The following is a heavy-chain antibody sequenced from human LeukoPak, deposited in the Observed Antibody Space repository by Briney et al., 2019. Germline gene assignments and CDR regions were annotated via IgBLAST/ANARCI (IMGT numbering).Heavy chain of an antibody. CDR1: GYSISSGYY. CDR3: ARALKSGVGEVRIPDY. D-gene: IGHD3-10*01. CDR2: LYHSGST. Sequence: PSETLSLTCTVSGYSISSGYYWGWIRPPPGKGLEWIGILYHSGSTYYNPSLKSRVTISVDTAKNQFSLKLTSVTAADTAVYCCARALKSGVGEVRIPDYWGQGTLVTVSS. V-gene: IGHV4-38-2*02. J-gene: IGHJ4*02.